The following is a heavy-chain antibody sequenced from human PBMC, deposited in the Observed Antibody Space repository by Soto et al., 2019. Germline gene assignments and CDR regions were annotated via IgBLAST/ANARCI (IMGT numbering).Heavy chain of an antibody. Sequence: SVKVSCKASGGTFSSYAISWARQAPGQGLEWMGGIIPIFGTANYAQKFQGRVTITADESTSTAYMELSSLRSEDTAVYYCARFKSYCGGDCYPGYGMDVWGQGTTVTVSS. V-gene: IGHV1-69*13. D-gene: IGHD2-21*02. J-gene: IGHJ6*02. CDR2: IIPIFGTA. CDR3: ARFKSYCGGDCYPGYGMDV. CDR1: GGTFSSYA.